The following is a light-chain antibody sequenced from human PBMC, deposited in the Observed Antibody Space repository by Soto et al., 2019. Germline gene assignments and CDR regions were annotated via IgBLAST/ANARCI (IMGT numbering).Light chain of an antibody. J-gene: IGKJ1*01. CDR3: QQLNGSPWT. V-gene: IGKV1-9*01. CDR1: QSVSRS. Sequence: DIQMTQSPSTLPASVGGRVSITCRASQSVSRSLNWYQQEPGTAPKLLIYGASTLQSGVPSRFSGSRSGTDYTLTIGSLQPEDFATYYCQQLNGSPWTFGQGTKVDIK. CDR2: GAS.